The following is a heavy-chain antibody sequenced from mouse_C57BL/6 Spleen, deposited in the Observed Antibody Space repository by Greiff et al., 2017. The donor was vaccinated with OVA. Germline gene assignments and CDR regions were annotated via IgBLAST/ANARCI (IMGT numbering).Heavy chain of an antibody. V-gene: IGHV1-64*01. CDR2: IHPNSGST. Sequence: QVQLQQPGAELVKPGASVKLSCKASGYTFTSYWMHWVKQRPGQGLEWIGMIHPNSGSTNYNEKFKSKATLTVDKSSGTAYMQLSSLTSEDSAVYYCARTRENYYGRYFDVWGTGTTVTVSS. CDR1: GYTFTSYW. CDR3: ARTRENYYGRYFDV. J-gene: IGHJ1*03. D-gene: IGHD1-1*01.